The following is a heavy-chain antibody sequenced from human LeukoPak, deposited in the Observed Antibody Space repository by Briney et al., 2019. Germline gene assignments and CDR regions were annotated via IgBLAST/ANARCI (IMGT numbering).Heavy chain of an antibody. CDR2: IGGGGTE. V-gene: IGHV3-23*01. CDR3: ARAQGALDY. CDR1: GFTITTYA. D-gene: IGHD1-26*01. Sequence: GGSLRLSCAASGFTITTYAVNWVRQAPGKGLEWVSGIGGGGTEYYAESVKGRFIISSDNSQNLVHLQMNRLTVEDTAVYYCARAQGALDYWGQGTLVTVSS. J-gene: IGHJ4*02.